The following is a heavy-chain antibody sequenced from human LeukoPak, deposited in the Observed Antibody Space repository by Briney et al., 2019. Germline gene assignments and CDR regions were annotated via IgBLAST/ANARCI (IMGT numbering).Heavy chain of an antibody. V-gene: IGHV4-34*01. CDR3: ARETVVVTARDAFDI. Sequence: PSETLSLTXAVYGGSFSGYYWSWIRQPPGKGLEWIGEINHSGSTNYNPSPKSRVTISVDTSKNQFSLKLSSVTAADTAVYYCARETVVVTARDAFDIWGQGTMVTVSS. D-gene: IGHD2-21*02. CDR2: INHSGST. J-gene: IGHJ3*02. CDR1: GGSFSGYY.